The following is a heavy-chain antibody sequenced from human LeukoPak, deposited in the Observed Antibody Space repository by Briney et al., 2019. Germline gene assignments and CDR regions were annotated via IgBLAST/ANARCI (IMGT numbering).Heavy chain of an antibody. V-gene: IGHV3-23*01. D-gene: IGHD3-22*01. CDR1: GITLSNYG. CDR3: AKRGVVIRVILVGFHKEAYYFDS. CDR2: ISGSGGRK. J-gene: IGHJ4*02. Sequence: GGSLRLSCAVSGITLSNYGMSWVRQAPGKGVEWVAGISGSGGRKNYADSVKGRFTISRDNPKNTLYLQMNILRAEDTAVYFCAKRGVVIRVILVGFHKEAYYFDSWGQGALVTVSS.